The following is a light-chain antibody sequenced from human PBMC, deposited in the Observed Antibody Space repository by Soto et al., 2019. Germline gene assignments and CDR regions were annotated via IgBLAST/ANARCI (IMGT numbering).Light chain of an antibody. J-gene: IGKJ1*01. CDR1: QSVTSSY. V-gene: IGKV3-20*01. CDR3: QKYGRSSWA. Sequence: EIVLTQSPGTLSLSPGERATVSCWASQSVTSSYLAWYQHRPGQAPRLLIYGASSRATGIPDRFSGSGSATDFTLTISRLEPEDFAVYYCQKYGRSSWACGQGTKVEI. CDR2: GAS.